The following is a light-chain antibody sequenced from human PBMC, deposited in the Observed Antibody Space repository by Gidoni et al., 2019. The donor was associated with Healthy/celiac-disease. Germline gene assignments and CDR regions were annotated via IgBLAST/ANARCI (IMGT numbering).Light chain of an antibody. J-gene: IGLJ3*02. CDR1: SSNIGAGYD. V-gene: IGLV1-40*01. CDR2: GNS. CDR3: QSYNSSLSGWV. Sequence: QSVLTQPPSVSGAPGPRVTIPCTGSSSNIGAGYDVHWYQQLPGTAPKLPIYGNSNRPSGVPDRFSGSKSGTSASLAITGLQAEDEADYYCQSYNSSLSGWVFGGGTKLTVL.